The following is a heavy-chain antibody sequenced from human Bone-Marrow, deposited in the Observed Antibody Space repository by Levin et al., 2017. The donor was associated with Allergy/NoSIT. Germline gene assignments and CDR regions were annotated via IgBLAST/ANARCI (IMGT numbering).Heavy chain of an antibody. V-gene: IGHV4-59*01. D-gene: IGHD1-26*01. CDR2: TSYNGNT. J-gene: IGHJ4*02. CDR3: ARDKSGTYFSFED. Sequence: SSETLSLTCNVSGASMNNYYWSWIRQPPGKGLEWIGYTSYNGNTNYNPSLKSRLTISIDTSKNLFSLKLNSVTAADTALYFCARDKSGTYFSFEDWGQGTLVTVSS. CDR1: GASMNNYY.